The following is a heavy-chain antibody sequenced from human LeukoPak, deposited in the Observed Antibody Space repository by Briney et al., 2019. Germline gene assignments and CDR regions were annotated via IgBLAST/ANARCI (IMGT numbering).Heavy chain of an antibody. CDR3: ARGEYVISGYRNDAFDI. V-gene: IGHV1-2*02. Sequence: GASVKVSCKASGYTFTDYYMHWVRQAPGQRLEWMGWINPNSGATKYAQKFQGRVTMTRDTSIGTAYMELSRLTSDDTAVYYCARGEYVISGYRNDAFDIWGQGTMVTVSS. J-gene: IGHJ3*02. CDR2: INPNSGAT. D-gene: IGHD3-22*01. CDR1: GYTFTDYY.